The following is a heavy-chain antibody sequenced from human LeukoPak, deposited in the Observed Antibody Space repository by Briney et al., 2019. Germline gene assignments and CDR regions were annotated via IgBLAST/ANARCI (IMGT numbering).Heavy chain of an antibody. J-gene: IGHJ6*02. V-gene: IGHV1-58*01. Sequence: GTSVKVSCKASGFTFTTFAVQWVRQARGQRLEWIGWIVVDGGNTHYAQKLQERVDIITDRSTNTVFMELRSLRSDDTAVYYCSAGATTYCGEDCYPSFFFYHGIDVWGQGTTVTVSS. CDR2: IVVDGGNT. CDR3: SAGATTYCGEDCYPSFFFYHGIDV. D-gene: IGHD2-21*02. CDR1: GFTFTTFA.